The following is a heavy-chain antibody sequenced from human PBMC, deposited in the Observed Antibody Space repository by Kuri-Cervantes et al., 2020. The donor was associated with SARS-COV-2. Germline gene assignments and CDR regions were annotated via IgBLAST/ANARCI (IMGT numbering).Heavy chain of an antibody. CDR1: GGSISSSSYY. J-gene: IGHJ6*03. D-gene: IGHD3-9*01. CDR3: ARDFDWLSTQDGYMDV. Sequence: GSLRLSCTVSGGSISSSSYYWGWIRQPPGKGLEWIGSIYYSGSTYYNPSLKSRVTISVDTSKNQFSLKLSSVTAADTAVYYCARDFDWLSTQDGYMDVWGKGTTVTVSS. V-gene: IGHV4-39*02. CDR2: IYYSGST.